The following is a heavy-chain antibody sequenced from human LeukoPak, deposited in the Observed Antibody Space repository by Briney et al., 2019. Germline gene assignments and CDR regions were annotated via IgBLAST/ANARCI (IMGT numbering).Heavy chain of an antibody. CDR3: TRRRNYLSHFDY. V-gene: IGHV4-59*12. CDR1: GGSISSYY. Sequence: SETLSLTCTVSGGSISSYYWSWIRQPPGKGLEWIGYIYYSGSTNYNPSLKSRVTISVDTSKNQFSLKLSSVTAADTAVYYCTRRRNYLSHFDYWGQGTLVTVSS. D-gene: IGHD1-7*01. J-gene: IGHJ4*02. CDR2: IYYSGST.